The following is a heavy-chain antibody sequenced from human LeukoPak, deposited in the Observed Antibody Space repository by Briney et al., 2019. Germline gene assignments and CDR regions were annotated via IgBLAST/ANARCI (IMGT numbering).Heavy chain of an antibody. Sequence: PSETLSLTCTVSGDSISSGGYYWSWLRQPPGKGLEWIGYIYHSGSTYYNPSLKSLVTISVDRSKNQFFLKLSSVTAADTAVYYCAVPAAIQRAFDIWGQGTMVTVSS. D-gene: IGHD2-2*01. J-gene: IGHJ3*02. V-gene: IGHV4-30-2*01. CDR2: IYHSGST. CDR1: GDSISSGGYY. CDR3: AVPAAIQRAFDI.